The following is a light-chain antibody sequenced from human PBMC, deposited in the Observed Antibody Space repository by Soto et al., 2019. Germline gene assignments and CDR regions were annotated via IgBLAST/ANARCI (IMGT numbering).Light chain of an antibody. CDR3: QQYYSIPRT. V-gene: IGKV4-1*01. CDR1: QSVLISSNNKNY. Sequence: DIVMTQSPDSLAVSLGERATINCKSSQSVLISSNNKNYLAWYQQKPGQPPKLLIYWASTRESGVPDRFSGSGSGTDFTLTISSLQAEDAAVYYCQQYYSIPRTFGQGTRVEIK. CDR2: WAS. J-gene: IGKJ1*01.